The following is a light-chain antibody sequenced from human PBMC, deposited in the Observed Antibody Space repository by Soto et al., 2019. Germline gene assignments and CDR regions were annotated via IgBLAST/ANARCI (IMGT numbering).Light chain of an antibody. CDR2: GAS. V-gene: IGKV3-20*01. CDR3: QQYSRSPWT. J-gene: IGKJ1*01. Sequence: EIVLTQSPATLSLSPGERATLSCRASQSVSNYLAWYQQKPGQAPRLLIYGASSRATGIPDRFSGSGSGTDFTLTISRLEPEDFAVYNCQQYSRSPWTFGQGTKVEIK. CDR1: QSVSNY.